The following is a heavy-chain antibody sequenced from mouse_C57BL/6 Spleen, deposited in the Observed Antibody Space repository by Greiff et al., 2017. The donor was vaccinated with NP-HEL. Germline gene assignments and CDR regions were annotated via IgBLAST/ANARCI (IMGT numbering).Heavy chain of an antibody. V-gene: IGHV5-16*01. CDR3: ARESSNYAMDY. CDR1: GFTFSDYY. CDR2: INYDGSST. D-gene: IGHD5-1*01. Sequence: DVKLVESEGGLVQPGSSMKLSCTASGFTFSDYYMAWVRQVPEKGLEWVANINYDGSSTYYLDSLKSRFIISRDNAKNILYLQMSSLKSEDTATYYCARESSNYAMDYWGQGTSVTVSS. J-gene: IGHJ4*01.